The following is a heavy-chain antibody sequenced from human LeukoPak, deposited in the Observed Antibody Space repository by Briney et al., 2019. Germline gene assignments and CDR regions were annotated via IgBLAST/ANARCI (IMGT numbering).Heavy chain of an antibody. CDR3: ARSSGWTFDY. Sequence: GGSLRLSCVASGFTFSGYAMHWVRQAPGKGLEWVAVISYDGSNKYYADSVKGRFTISRDISKNTLYLQMNSLRAEDTAVYYCARSSGWTFDYWGQGTLVTVSS. V-gene: IGHV3-30-3*01. J-gene: IGHJ4*02. CDR2: ISYDGSNK. D-gene: IGHD6-19*01. CDR1: GFTFSGYA.